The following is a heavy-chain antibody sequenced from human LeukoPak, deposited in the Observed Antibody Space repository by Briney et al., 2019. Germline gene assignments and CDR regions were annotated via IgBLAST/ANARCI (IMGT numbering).Heavy chain of an antibody. J-gene: IGHJ4*02. D-gene: IGHD6-19*01. V-gene: IGHV3-23*01. CDR1: GFTFNNYA. Sequence: GGSLRLSCAASGFTFNNYAMAWVRQPPRKGLEWVSSIGGGGTDTHYGDSVKGRFTISRDNSKNTLYLQMNSLRAEDTAVYYCAREDIVVADKYYFDSWGQGTLVTVSS. CDR3: AREDIVVADKYYFDS. CDR2: IGGGGTDT.